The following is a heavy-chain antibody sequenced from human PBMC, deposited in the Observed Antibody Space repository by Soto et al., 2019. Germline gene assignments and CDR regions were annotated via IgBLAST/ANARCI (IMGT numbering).Heavy chain of an antibody. V-gene: IGHV1-18*01. J-gene: IGHJ4*02. D-gene: IGHD6-19*01. Sequence: QVQLVQSGAEVKKPAASVKVSCKASGYTFTSYGISWVRQAPGQGLEWMGWISAYNGNTNYAQKLQGRVTMTTDTSTSRAYMELRSLRSDDTAVYYWARLGAGYSSGWYADYWGQGTLVTVSS. CDR3: ARLGAGYSSGWYADY. CDR2: ISAYNGNT. CDR1: GYTFTSYG.